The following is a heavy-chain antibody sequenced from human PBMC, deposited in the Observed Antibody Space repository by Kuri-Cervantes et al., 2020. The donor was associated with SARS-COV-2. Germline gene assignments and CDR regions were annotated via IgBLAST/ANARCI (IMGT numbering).Heavy chain of an antibody. CDR2: INPNSGGT. CDR1: GYTFTGYY. J-gene: IGHJ4*02. Sequence: ASVKVSCKASGYTFTGYYMHWVRQAPGQGLEWMGWINPNSGGTNYAQKFQGWVTMTRDTSISTAYMELSRLRSDDTAVYYCARADHYYDSRGYSQETFDYWGQGTLVTVSS. V-gene: IGHV1-2*04. D-gene: IGHD3-22*01. CDR3: ARADHYYDSRGYSQETFDY.